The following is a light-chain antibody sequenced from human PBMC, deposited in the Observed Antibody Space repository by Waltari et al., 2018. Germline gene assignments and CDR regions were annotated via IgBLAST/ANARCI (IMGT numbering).Light chain of an antibody. CDR2: RAS. CDR1: QSLDRW. J-gene: IGKJ4*01. V-gene: IGKV1-5*03. Sequence: EIQMTQSPSTLSASVGDRVTITCRSSQSLDRWVAWYQQKPGRAPKVLISRASTLQSGVSSRFRGSESGTEFTLTISSLQPDDFATYYCQQSFNYPVTFGGGTKVEIK. CDR3: QQSFNYPVT.